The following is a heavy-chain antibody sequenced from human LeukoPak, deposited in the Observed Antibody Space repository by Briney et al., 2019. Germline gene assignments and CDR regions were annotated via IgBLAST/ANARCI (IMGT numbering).Heavy chain of an antibody. J-gene: IGHJ4*02. Sequence: GGPLRLSCAASGFTFSSYSMNWVRQVPGKGLEWVSSISSSSSYIYYADSVKGRFTISRDNAKNSLYLQMNSLRAEDTAVYYCARDGTAAEDYWGQGTLVTVSS. CDR3: ARDGTAAEDY. CDR2: ISSSSSYI. CDR1: GFTFSSYS. V-gene: IGHV3-21*01. D-gene: IGHD6-13*01.